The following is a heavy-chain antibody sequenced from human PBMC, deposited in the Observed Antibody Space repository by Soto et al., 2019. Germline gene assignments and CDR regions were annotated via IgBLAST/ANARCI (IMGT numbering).Heavy chain of an antibody. CDR1: GDTPSTYA. CDR2: IIPILGRP. D-gene: IGHD3-16*01. Sequence: QVQLVQSGAEVQKPGSSVNVSCKASGDTPSTYAISWVRQAPGQGLEWMGGIIPILGRPNYAQRFQGRITISADTSTRTTNMGLHSVTSDDTAVFYCAILGLDVDSWGQGTLVIVSS. V-gene: IGHV1-69*14. CDR3: AILGLDVDS. J-gene: IGHJ4*02.